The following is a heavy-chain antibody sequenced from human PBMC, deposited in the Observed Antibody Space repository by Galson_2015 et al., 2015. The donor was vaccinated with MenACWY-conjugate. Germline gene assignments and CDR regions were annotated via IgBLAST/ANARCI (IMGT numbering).Heavy chain of an antibody. J-gene: IGHJ4*02. CDR2: IYYSGST. V-gene: IGHV4-39*01. CDR1: GGSISSSTYY. CDR3: ARHDFGDYGSFDY. Sequence: LSLTCTVSGGSISSSTYYWGWIRQPPGKGLEWIGSIYYSGSTYYTPSLKSRGTISVDTSKNQFSLKLSSVTAADTAVYYCARHDFGDYGSFDYWGQGTLVTVSS. D-gene: IGHD4-17*01.